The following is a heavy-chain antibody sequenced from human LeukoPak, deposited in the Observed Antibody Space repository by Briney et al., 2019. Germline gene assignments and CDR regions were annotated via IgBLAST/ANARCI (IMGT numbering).Heavy chain of an antibody. CDR1: GFTFSSYA. CDR3: AKRFSSVEMAKNLYYFCGMDV. J-gene: IGHJ6*02. V-gene: IGHV3-23*01. CDR2: ISGSGGST. D-gene: IGHD5-24*01. Sequence: GGSLRLSCAASGFTFSSYAMSWVRQAPGRGLEWVSAISGSGGSTYYPASVKGRFTISRDNSKNTLYLQMNSLRAEDTAVYYCAKRFSSVEMAKNLYYFCGMDVWGQGTTDTVSS.